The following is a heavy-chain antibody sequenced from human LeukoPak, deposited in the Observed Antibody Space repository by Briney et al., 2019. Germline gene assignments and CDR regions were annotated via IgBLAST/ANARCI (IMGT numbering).Heavy chain of an antibody. J-gene: IGHJ4*02. Sequence: PSETLSLTCTVSGGSVSSSYYWGWIRQPPGKGLEWIGSICSGGNICSNPSLESRVTISVDSSRSHFFLQLTSVTAADTAVYFCARDGPWKSDYWGQGTLVTVS. CDR3: ARDGPWKSDY. CDR2: ICSGGNI. CDR1: GGSVSSSYY. D-gene: IGHD1-1*01. V-gene: IGHV4-39*02.